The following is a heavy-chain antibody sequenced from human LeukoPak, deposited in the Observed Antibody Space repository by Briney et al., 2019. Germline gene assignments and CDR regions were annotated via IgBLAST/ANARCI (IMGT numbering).Heavy chain of an antibody. CDR2: INHTGST. D-gene: IGHD3-10*01. V-gene: IGHV4-34*01. Sequence: SETLSLTCAVYGGSFSGYYWSWIRQPPGKGLEWIGEINHTGSTNYNPSLKSRVTISVDTSKNQFSLKLSSVTAADTAVYYCARMARITMVRGVLVDYYYYMDVWGKGTTVTISS. CDR1: GGSFSGYY. J-gene: IGHJ6*03. CDR3: ARMARITMVRGVLVDYYYYMDV.